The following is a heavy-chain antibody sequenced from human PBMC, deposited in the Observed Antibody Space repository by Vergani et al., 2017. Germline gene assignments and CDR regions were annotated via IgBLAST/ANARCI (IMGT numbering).Heavy chain of an antibody. D-gene: IGHD1/OR15-1a*01. Sequence: EVQLVESGGGLVQPGGSLRLSCAASGFTFSSYEMNWVRQAPGKGLEWVSYISSSGSTIYYADSVKGRFTISRDNAKNSLYLQMNSLRAEDTAVYYCAKGNNPYYYYYMDVWGKGTTVTVSS. CDR1: GFTFSSYE. V-gene: IGHV3-48*03. J-gene: IGHJ6*03. CDR2: ISSSGSTI. CDR3: AKGNNPYYYYYMDV.